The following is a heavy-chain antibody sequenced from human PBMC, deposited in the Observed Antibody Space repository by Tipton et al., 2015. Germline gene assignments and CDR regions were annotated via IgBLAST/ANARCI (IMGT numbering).Heavy chain of an antibody. Sequence: TLSLTCTVSGGSISSSNWWSWVRQPPGKGLEWIGEIHHGGSTNYNPSLKSRVTISVDASKKQFSLKLRSVTAADTAVYYCVRRPLRYYYGMDVWGQGTTVTVSS. V-gene: IGHV4-4*02. CDR2: IHHGGST. J-gene: IGHJ6*02. CDR1: GGSISSSNW. CDR3: VRRPLRYYYGMDV.